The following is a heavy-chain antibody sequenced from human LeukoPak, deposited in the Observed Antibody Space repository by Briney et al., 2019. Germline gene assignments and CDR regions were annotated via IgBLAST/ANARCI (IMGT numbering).Heavy chain of an antibody. Sequence: SETLSLTCAVYGGSFSGYYWSWIRQPPGKGLEWIGYIYYSGSTNYNPSLKSRVTISVDTSKNQFSLKLSSVTAADTAVYYCARGTMVRGVTPNWFDPWGQGTLVTVSS. D-gene: IGHD3-10*01. CDR3: ARGTMVRGVTPNWFDP. V-gene: IGHV4-59*01. J-gene: IGHJ5*02. CDR1: GGSFSGYY. CDR2: IYYSGST.